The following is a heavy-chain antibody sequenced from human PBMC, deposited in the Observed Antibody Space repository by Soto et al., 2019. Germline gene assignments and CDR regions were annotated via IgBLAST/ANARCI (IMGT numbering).Heavy chain of an antibody. J-gene: IGHJ5*02. Sequence: SETLSLTCTVSGGSIGTYYWSWIRQSPGKGLEWIANIYYSGTTNYNLSLRSQVTIPMDTSKNQFSLTLSSVTAADTAVYYCARDSTDHWFDPWGQGILVTVSS. CDR1: GGSIGTYY. CDR2: IYYSGTT. V-gene: IGHV4-59*01. CDR3: ARDSTDHWFDP.